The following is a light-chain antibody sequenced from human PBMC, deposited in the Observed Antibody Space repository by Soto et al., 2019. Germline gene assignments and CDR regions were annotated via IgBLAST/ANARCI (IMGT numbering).Light chain of an antibody. Sequence: EIVLTQSPATLSSFPGDRVTLSCRASQYINTRLAWYQHRPGQAPRLLIYQTSIRAAGIPARFSASGSGTDFTLTIGDGQPEDFALYYCHQRQSWPRTFGQGTKVDI. V-gene: IGKV3-11*01. CDR3: HQRQSWPRT. CDR2: QTS. CDR1: QYINTR. J-gene: IGKJ1*01.